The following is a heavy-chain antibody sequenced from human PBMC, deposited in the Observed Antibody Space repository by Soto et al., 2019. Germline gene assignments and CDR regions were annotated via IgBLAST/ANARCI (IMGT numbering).Heavy chain of an antibody. D-gene: IGHD2-15*01. CDR1: GLNFEKCS. CDR2: ISPASTYI. J-gene: IGHJ4*02. CDR3: AADTGDIEVVPATT. Sequence: GGSLRLSCTASGLNFEKCSFNWVRQPPGKGPEWLASISPASTYIRYADSVKGRFTISRDNARNSLSLQMVSLRADDTAMYYCAADTGDIEVVPATTWGQGTLVTVSS. V-gene: IGHV3-21*04.